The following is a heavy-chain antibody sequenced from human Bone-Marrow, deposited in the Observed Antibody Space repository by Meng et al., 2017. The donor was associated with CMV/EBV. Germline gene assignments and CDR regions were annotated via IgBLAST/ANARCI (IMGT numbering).Heavy chain of an antibody. Sequence: GESLKISCAASGFTFSTYGINWVRQAPGKGLEWVSSITIRSSYKYYADSMKGRFTISRDNAKNSLYLQMNSLRVEDTAVYYCARSPSSSPNYYGMDVWGQGTTVTVSS. J-gene: IGHJ6*02. D-gene: IGHD6-6*01. CDR1: GFTFSTYG. CDR3: ARSPSSSPNYYGMDV. V-gene: IGHV3-21*01. CDR2: ITIRSSYK.